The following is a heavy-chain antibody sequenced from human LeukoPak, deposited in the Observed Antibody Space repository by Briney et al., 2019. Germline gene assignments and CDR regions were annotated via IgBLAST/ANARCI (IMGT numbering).Heavy chain of an antibody. CDR1: GFTFDDYG. CDR2: INWNGGST. V-gene: IGHV3-20*01. J-gene: IGHJ5*02. CDR3: ARSSGWYPYNWLDP. Sequence: GGSLRLSCAASGFTFDDYGMSWVRQAPGKGLEWVSGINWNGGSTGYADSVKGRFTISRDNAKNSLYLQMSSLRAEDTALYHCARSSGWYPYNWLDPWGQGTLVTVPS. D-gene: IGHD6-19*01.